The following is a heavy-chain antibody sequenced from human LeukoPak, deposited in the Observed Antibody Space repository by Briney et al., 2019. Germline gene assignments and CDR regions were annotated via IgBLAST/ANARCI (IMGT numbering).Heavy chain of an antibody. CDR1: GFTFSDYY. V-gene: IGHV3-11*01. Sequence: PGGSLRLSCAASGFTFSDYYMSWNRQAPGKGLEWVSYISSSGSTIYYADSVKGRFTISRDNARNSLYLQMNSLRAEDTAVYYCARRGYVDWFFDYWGQGTLVTVSS. J-gene: IGHJ4*02. D-gene: IGHD3-9*01. CDR2: ISSSGSTI. CDR3: ARRGYVDWFFDY.